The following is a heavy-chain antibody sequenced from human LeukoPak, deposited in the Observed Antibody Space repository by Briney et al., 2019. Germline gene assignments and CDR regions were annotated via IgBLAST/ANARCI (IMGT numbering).Heavy chain of an antibody. CDR3: ARDPTLYYYGSGRPDDY. D-gene: IGHD3-10*01. CDR1: GYTFSSYS. V-gene: IGHV3-48*04. Sequence: PGGSLRLSCAASGYTFSSYSMNWVRQAPGKGLEWVSYISSSSSTIYYADSVKGRFTISRDNAKNSLYLQMNSLRAEGTAVYYCARDPTLYYYGSGRPDDYWGQGTLVTVSS. J-gene: IGHJ4*02. CDR2: ISSSSSTI.